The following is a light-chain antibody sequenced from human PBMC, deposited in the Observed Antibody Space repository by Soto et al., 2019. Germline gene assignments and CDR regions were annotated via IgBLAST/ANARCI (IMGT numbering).Light chain of an antibody. CDR1: SSNIASNY. CDR2: RNN. Sequence: QSVLTQPHSASRTPGQRVTISCSGSSSNIASNYVYWYQQLPGTAPKLLIYRNNQRPSGVPDRFSGSKSGTSASLAISGLRSEDEADYYWAAWDGSLRGVFGGGTQLTV. CDR3: AAWDGSLRGV. J-gene: IGLJ2*01. V-gene: IGLV1-47*01.